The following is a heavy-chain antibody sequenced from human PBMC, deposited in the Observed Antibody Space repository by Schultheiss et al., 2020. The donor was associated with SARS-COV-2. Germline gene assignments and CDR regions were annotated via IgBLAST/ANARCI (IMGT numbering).Heavy chain of an antibody. J-gene: IGHJ6*02. CDR1: GYTFTGYY. V-gene: IGHV1-2*02. Sequence: ASVKVSCKASGYTFTGYYMHWVRQAPGQGLEWMGWINPNSGGTNYAQKFQGRVTMTRDTSISTAYMELSRLRSDDTAVYYCARDGIHDYSIHNAYYYYGMDVWGQGTTVTVSS. D-gene: IGHD4-11*01. CDR2: INPNSGGT. CDR3: ARDGIHDYSIHNAYYYYGMDV.